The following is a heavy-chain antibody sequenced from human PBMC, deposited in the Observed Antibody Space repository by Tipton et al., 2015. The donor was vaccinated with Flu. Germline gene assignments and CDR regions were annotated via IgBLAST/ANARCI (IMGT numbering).Heavy chain of an antibody. V-gene: IGHV4-34*01. CDR1: GGSFSGYY. Sequence: GLVKPSETLSLSCAVYGGSFSGYYWSWIRQAPGKGLEWIGEINHSGSANYNPSLKSRVIISVDTSKNQFSLRVTSLTAADRAVYYCARGSGYANAYLDSWGQGTLVTVSS. J-gene: IGHJ4*02. CDR3: ARGSGYANAYLDS. CDR2: INHSGSA. D-gene: IGHD5-12*01.